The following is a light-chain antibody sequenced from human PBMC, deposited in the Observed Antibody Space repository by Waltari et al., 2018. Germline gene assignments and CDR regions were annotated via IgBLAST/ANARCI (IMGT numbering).Light chain of an antibody. CDR1: QGISSY. Sequence: IQLTQSPSSLSASVGDRVTIPCRASQGISSYLAWDQQKPGKAPNRLSYSAFTLQSGDRSRFSGSGSGTEFTLTMSSLQPEDFATYFCQQFNTDPLTFGQGTRLEIK. V-gene: IGKV1-9*01. CDR3: QQFNTDPLT. J-gene: IGKJ5*01. CDR2: SAF.